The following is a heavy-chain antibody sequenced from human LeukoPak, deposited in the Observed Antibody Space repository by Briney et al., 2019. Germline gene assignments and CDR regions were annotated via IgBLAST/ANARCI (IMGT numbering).Heavy chain of an antibody. CDR2: ISAYNGNT. CDR1: GYTFTSYG. J-gene: IGHJ6*02. Sequence: ASVKVSCKASGYTFTSYGISWVRQAPGQGLEWMGWISAYNGNTTYAQKLQGRVTMTTTTSTSTAYIELRSMRSDDTAVYYCARYSASVLRFLEGLAYDYYGMDVWGQGTTVTVSS. CDR3: ARYSASVLRFLEGLAYDYYGMDV. D-gene: IGHD3-3*01. V-gene: IGHV1-18*01.